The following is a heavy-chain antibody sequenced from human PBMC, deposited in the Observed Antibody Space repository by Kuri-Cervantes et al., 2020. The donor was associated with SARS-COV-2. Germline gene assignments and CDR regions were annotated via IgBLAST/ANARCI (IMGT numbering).Heavy chain of an antibody. CDR3: MXDTPPLEGXXTGMDV. V-gene: IGHV4-31*02. CDR1: GXXISSGGYY. J-gene: IGHJ6*02. Sequence: XCTVSGXXISSGGYYWGWIRQHPEKGLEWIGYIYYNGXTYYNPSLESRLTITLDTSKNQFSLKLTSVTAADTAVYYCMXDTPPLEGXXTGMDVWGQGTTVTVSS. CDR2: IYYNGXT. D-gene: IGHD1-1*01.